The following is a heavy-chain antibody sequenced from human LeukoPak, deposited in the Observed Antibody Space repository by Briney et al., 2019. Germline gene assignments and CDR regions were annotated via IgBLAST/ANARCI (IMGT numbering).Heavy chain of an antibody. CDR1: GYTFTGYY. V-gene: IGHV1-2*02. J-gene: IGHJ4*02. Sequence: GASVKVSCKASGYTFTGYYMDWVRQAPGQGLEWMGWINPNSGGTKYAQKFQGRVTMTRDTSISTAYMELSRLRSDDTAVYYCARDPRRVGASGSFDYWGQGTLVTVSS. CDR3: ARDPRRVGASGSFDY. D-gene: IGHD1-26*01. CDR2: INPNSGGT.